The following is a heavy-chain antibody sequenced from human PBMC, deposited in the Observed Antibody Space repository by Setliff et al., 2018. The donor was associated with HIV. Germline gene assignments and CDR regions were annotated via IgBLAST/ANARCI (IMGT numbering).Heavy chain of an antibody. CDR3: ARVDCSSTSCYRDCYYYMDV. D-gene: IGHD2-2*01. CDR2: IYYSGST. V-gene: IGHV4-39*01. Sequence: SETLSLTCTVPGGSISSSSYYWGWIRQPPGKGLEWIGSIYYSGSTYYNPSLKSRVTISVDTSKNQFSLKLSSVTAADTAVYYCARVDCSSTSCYRDCYYYMDVWGKGTTVTVS. J-gene: IGHJ6*03. CDR1: GGSISSSSYY.